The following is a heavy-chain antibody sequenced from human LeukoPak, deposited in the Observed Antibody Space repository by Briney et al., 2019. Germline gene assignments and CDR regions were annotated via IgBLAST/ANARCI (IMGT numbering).Heavy chain of an antibody. CDR3: ARDIVVVPAAPRGCDY. J-gene: IGHJ4*02. CDR2: INPNSGGT. V-gene: IGHV1-2*02. Sequence: GRSLRLSCAASGFTFSSYGMHWVRQAPGQGLEWMGWINPNSGGTNYAQKFQGRVTMTRDTSIRTAYMELSRLRSDDTAIYYCARDIVVVPAAPRGCDYWGQGTLVTVSS. D-gene: IGHD2-2*01. CDR1: GFTFSSYG.